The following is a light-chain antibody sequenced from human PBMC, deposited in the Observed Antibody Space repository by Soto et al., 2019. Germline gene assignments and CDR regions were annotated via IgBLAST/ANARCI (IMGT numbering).Light chain of an antibody. V-gene: IGLV2-8*01. CDR3: SSYAGSNSYV. Sequence: QSALTQPPSASGSPGQSVTISCTGTSRDVGGYNFVSWYQQHPGKAPRLMIYEVTKRPSGVPDRFSGSKSDNTASLTVSGLQAEDEADYYCSSYAGSNSYVFGTGTKLTVL. J-gene: IGLJ1*01. CDR2: EVT. CDR1: SRDVGGYNF.